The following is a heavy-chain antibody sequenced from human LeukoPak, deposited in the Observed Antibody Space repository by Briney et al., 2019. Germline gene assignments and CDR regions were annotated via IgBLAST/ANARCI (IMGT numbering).Heavy chain of an antibody. CDR2: ISPHGDIE. Sequence: GRSLRLSCAASGFTFTTFGIHWVRQAPGKGLEWVAAISPHGDIEYYTDSVKGRFTISRDNSKNMIYLQMNSLRGEDLAVYYCAKINNNDDYWGQGNLVTVSS. CDR1: GFTFTTFG. D-gene: IGHD1/OR15-1a*01. CDR3: AKINNNDDY. J-gene: IGHJ4*02. V-gene: IGHV3-30*18.